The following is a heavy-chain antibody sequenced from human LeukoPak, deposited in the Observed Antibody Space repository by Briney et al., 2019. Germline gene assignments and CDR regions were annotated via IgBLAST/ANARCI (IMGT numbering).Heavy chain of an antibody. CDR2: ISGSGGST. D-gene: IGHD3-10*01. CDR1: GFTFSSYA. J-gene: IGHJ6*02. V-gene: IGHV3-23*01. Sequence: PGGSLRLSCAASGFTFSSYAMSWVRQAPGKGPEWVSAISGSGGSTYYADSVKGRFTISRDNSKNTLYLQMNSLRAEDTAVYYCAKGVGDYYYYGMDVWGQGTTVTVSS. CDR3: AKGVGDYYYYGMDV.